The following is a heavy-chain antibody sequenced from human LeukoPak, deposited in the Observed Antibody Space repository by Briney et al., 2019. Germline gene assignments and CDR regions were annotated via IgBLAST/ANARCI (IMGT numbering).Heavy chain of an antibody. CDR1: GGSIGAYD. V-gene: IGHV4-59*01. CDR3: ARDRRLELLHASDI. Sequence: SEILCLTCTVSGGSIGAYDWSWIRQPPGKGRGWIGYISYSGSTNYTPSLKSRVTISVPTSRTQSSLNLSSVTAADTAVYYCARDRRLELLHASDIWGQGTMVTVSS. D-gene: IGHD1-7*01. J-gene: IGHJ3*02. CDR2: ISYSGST.